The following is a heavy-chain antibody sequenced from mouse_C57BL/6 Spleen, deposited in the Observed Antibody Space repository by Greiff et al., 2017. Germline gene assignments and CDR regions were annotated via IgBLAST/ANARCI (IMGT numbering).Heavy chain of an antibody. Sequence: QVQLKQPGAELVKPGASVKLSCKASGYTFTSYWMQWIKQRPGQGLEWIGEIDPSDSYTNYNQKFKGKATLTVDTSSSTAYMQLSSLTSEDSAVYYCARRRGGYYAMDYWGQGTSVTVSS. CDR1: GYTFTSYW. CDR3: ARRRGGYYAMDY. J-gene: IGHJ4*01. V-gene: IGHV1-50*01. CDR2: IDPSDSYT.